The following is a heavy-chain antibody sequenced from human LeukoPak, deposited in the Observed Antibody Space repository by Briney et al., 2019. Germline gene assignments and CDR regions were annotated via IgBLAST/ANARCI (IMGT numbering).Heavy chain of an antibody. Sequence: SGTLSLTCGVSGGSITSTSWWSWVRQPPGQGLEWIGEISLTGLTHYNPSLESRVTVSLDKSKNQLSLNLTSVTAADTAVYYCSRENGAFSPFGYWGQGILVTVLS. CDR2: ISLTGLT. CDR3: SRENGAFSPFGY. J-gene: IGHJ4*02. CDR1: GGSITSTSW. D-gene: IGHD2-8*01. V-gene: IGHV4-4*02.